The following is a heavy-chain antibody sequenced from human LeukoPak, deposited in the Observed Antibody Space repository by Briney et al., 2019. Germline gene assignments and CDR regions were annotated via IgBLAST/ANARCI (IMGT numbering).Heavy chain of an antibody. CDR3: ARGIYGSGSYYNYTPSYYFDY. CDR2: INPSGST. V-gene: IGHV4-34*01. J-gene: IGHJ4*02. CDR1: GGSFSGFY. D-gene: IGHD3-10*01. Sequence: PSETLSLTCAVYGGSFSGFYWSWIRQPPGKGLEWIGEINPSGSTNYNPSLKSRVTISVDTSKNQFSLKLSSVTAADTAVYYCARGIYGSGSYYNYTPSYYFDYWGQGTLVTVSS.